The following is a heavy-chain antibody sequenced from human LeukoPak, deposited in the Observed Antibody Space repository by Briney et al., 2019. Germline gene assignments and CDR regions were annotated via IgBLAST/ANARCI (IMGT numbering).Heavy chain of an antibody. V-gene: IGHV3-21*01. CDR3: TITMARGVIGAFDI. CDR2: ISSSSSYI. J-gene: IGHJ3*02. D-gene: IGHD3-10*01. CDR1: GFTFSSYS. Sequence: GGSLRLSCAASGFTFSSYSMNWVRQAPGKGLEWVSSISSSSSYIYYADSVKGRFTISRDNAKNSLYLQMNSLRAEDTAVYYCTITMARGVIGAFDIWGQGTMVTVSS.